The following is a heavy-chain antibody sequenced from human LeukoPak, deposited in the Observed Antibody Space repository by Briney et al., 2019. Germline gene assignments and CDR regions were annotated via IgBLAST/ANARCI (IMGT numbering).Heavy chain of an antibody. D-gene: IGHD3-10*01. CDR1: GFTFSSYG. Sequence: GGSLRLSCAASGFTFSSYGIHWVRQAPGKGLEWVAVISYDGNNKYYADSVKGRFTISRDNSKNTVYLQMNSLRAEDTAVFYCAKDRNYFGSGSSYGMDVWGQGTTVTVSS. J-gene: IGHJ6*02. CDR3: AKDRNYFGSGSSYGMDV. V-gene: IGHV3-30*18. CDR2: ISYDGNNK.